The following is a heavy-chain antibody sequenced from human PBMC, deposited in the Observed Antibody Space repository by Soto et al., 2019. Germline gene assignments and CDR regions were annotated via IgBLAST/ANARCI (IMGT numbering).Heavy chain of an antibody. Sequence: PSETLSLTCAVYGGSFSGYYWSWIRQPPGKGLEWIGEINHSGSTNYNPSLKSRVTISVDTSKNQFSLKLSSVTAADTAVYYCARGVLVTMVRATNWFDPWGQGTLVTVSS. CDR2: INHSGST. CDR1: GGSFSGYY. V-gene: IGHV4-34*01. D-gene: IGHD3-10*01. J-gene: IGHJ5*02. CDR3: ARGVLVTMVRATNWFDP.